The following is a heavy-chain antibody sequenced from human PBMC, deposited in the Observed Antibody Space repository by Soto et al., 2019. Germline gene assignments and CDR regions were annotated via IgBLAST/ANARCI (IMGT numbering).Heavy chain of an antibody. D-gene: IGHD3-16*02. Sequence: SETLSLTCTVSGGSVSSYYWSWMRQPPGKGLEWIGYIYYSGSANYNPSLKSRVTISVDTSQNQCSLKLSSVTAADTAVYYCARMYYDYIWGSYRHYMDAWGKGTTVTVSS. J-gene: IGHJ6*03. CDR3: ARMYYDYIWGSYRHYMDA. V-gene: IGHV4-59*02. CDR1: GGSVSSYY. CDR2: IYYSGSA.